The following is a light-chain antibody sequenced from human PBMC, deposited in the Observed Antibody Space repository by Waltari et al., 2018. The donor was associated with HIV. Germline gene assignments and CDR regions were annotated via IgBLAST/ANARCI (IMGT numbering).Light chain of an antibody. CDR3: EARDDSLSDPV. V-gene: IGLV1-47*01. CDR1: SSNIGGPC. Sequence: QSVLSQPPSASGTPGQRVPITCSESSSNIGGPCVYWYQERPGTAPKLLIYRNNQRPSGVPDRFSGSKSGTSASLAISGLRSEDEADYYCEARDDSLSDPVFGGGTKLTVL. CDR2: RNN. J-gene: IGLJ2*01.